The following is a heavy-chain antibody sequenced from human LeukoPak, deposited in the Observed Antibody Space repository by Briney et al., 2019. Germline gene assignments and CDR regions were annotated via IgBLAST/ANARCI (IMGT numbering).Heavy chain of an antibody. J-gene: IGHJ4*02. CDR1: GFTFSNYW. D-gene: IGHD6-19*01. Sequence: GGSLRLSCAASGFTFSNYWMSWVRQAPGKGLEWLANIKRDESEEYYVDSVKGRFTISRDNAKNSLYLQMNSLRAEDTAVYYCARDTSGPDYWGQGTLVTVSS. V-gene: IGHV3-7*01. CDR2: IKRDESEE. CDR3: ARDTSGPDY.